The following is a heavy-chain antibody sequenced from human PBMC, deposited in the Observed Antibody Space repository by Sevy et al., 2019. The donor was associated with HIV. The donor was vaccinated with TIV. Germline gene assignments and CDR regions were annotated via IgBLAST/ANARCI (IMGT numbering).Heavy chain of an antibody. CDR3: VRVDYSDFHYFDC. CDR1: GFTFSSYG. Sequence: GGSLRLSCAASGFTFSSYGMHWVRQAPGKGLEWVAVIWYDGSDKYYADSVKGRFTISRDNSKNTLYLQMSSLRAEDTGVYYCVRVDYSDFHYFDCWGQGTLVTVSS. V-gene: IGHV3-33*01. CDR2: IWYDGSDK. J-gene: IGHJ4*02. D-gene: IGHD3-22*01.